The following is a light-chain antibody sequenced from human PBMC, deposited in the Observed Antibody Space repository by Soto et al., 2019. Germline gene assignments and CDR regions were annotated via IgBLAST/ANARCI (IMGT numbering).Light chain of an antibody. CDR2: GAS. Sequence: EIVMTQSPATLSVSPGERATLSCRASQNINNNLAWYQQKPGQGPRLLIYGASSRATGIPARFSGSGSGTGFTLTISRLQSEDFAIYYCQQYNNWPRTFGGGTKVEIK. CDR1: QNINNN. CDR3: QQYNNWPRT. J-gene: IGKJ4*02. V-gene: IGKV3-15*01.